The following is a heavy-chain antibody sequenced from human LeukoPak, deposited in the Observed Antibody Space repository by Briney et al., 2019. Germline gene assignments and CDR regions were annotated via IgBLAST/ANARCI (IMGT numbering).Heavy chain of an antibody. V-gene: IGHV3-11*06. CDR3: ARVEGGGSSGWQPFDY. CDR1: GFIFSDCY. D-gene: IGHD6-19*01. CDR2: ISSSSSYT. J-gene: IGHJ4*02. Sequence: GGSLRLSCAASGFIFSDCYMSWIRQPPGKGLEWVSYISSSSSYTNYADSVKGRFTTSRDNAKNSLYLQMNSLRTVDTAVYYCARVEGGGSSGWQPFDYWGQGALVTVSS.